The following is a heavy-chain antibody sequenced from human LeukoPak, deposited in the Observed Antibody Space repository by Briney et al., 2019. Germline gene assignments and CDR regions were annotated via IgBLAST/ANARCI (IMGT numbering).Heavy chain of an antibody. V-gene: IGHV3-48*01. CDR1: GFTFSSYS. Sequence: GGSLRLSCAVSGFTFSSYSMNWVRQAPGKGLEWVSYISSSSSTIYYADSVKGRFTISRDNAKNSLYLQMNSLRAEDTAVYYCARAWELPPFPFDYWGQGTLVTVSS. J-gene: IGHJ4*02. D-gene: IGHD1-26*01. CDR3: ARAWELPPFPFDY. CDR2: ISSSSSTI.